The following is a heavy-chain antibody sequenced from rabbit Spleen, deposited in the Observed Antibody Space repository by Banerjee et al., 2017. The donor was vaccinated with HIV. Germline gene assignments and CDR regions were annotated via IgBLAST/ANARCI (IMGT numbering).Heavy chain of an antibody. CDR2: IDAGSSAFT. CDR3: ARDTGSSFSSYGMDL. D-gene: IGHD8-1*01. Sequence: QEQLEESGGDLVKPGGSLALTCTTSGFSFSRGYDMCWVRQPPGKGLEWIGCIDAGSSAFTYFASWAKGRFTFSKTSSTTVTLQVTSLTAADTATYFCARDTGSSFSSYGMDLWGPGTLVTVS. CDR1: GFSFSRGYD. V-gene: IGHV1S45*01. J-gene: IGHJ6*01.